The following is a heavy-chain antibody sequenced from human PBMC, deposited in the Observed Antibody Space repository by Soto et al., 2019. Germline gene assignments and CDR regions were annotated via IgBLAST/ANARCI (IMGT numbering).Heavy chain of an antibody. D-gene: IGHD3-22*01. V-gene: IGHV1-69*13. CDR1: GGTFSSYA. CDR3: ARTRREGYYYDSSGYYWFDP. CDR2: IIPIFGTA. Sequence: ASVKVSCTASGGTFSSYAISWVRQAPGQGLEWMGGIIPIFGTANYAQKFQGRVTITADESTSTAYMELSSLRSEDTAVYYCARTRREGYYYDSSGYYWFDPWGQGTLVTVSS. J-gene: IGHJ5*02.